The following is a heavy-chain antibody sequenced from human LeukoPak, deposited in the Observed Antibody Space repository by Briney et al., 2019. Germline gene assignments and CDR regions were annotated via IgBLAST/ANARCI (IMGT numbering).Heavy chain of an antibody. CDR1: GDSVSSHSAT. Sequence: SQTLSLTCAISGDSVSSHSATWNWIRQSPSRGLEWLGRTYYRSKWYNDYALSVKSRITINPDTSKNQFSLQLKSVTPEDTAVYYCARDVYSSGWLDYWGHGTLVTVSS. CDR2: TYYRSKWYN. V-gene: IGHV6-1*01. J-gene: IGHJ5*01. CDR3: ARDVYSSGWLDY. D-gene: IGHD6-25*01.